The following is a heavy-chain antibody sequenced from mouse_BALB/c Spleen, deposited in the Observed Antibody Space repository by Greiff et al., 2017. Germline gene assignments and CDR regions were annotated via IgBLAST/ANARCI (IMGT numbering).Heavy chain of an antibody. D-gene: IGHD2-14*01. Sequence: EVKVEESGGGLVQPGGSMKLSCVASGFTFSNYWMNWVRQSPEKGLEWVAEIRLKSNNYATHYAESVKGRFTISRDDSKSSVYLQMNNLRAEDTGIYYCTRPYRYDVGWFAYWGQGTLVTVSA. CDR2: IRLKSNNYAT. V-gene: IGHV6-6*02. J-gene: IGHJ3*01. CDR1: GFTFSNYW. CDR3: TRPYRYDVGWFAY.